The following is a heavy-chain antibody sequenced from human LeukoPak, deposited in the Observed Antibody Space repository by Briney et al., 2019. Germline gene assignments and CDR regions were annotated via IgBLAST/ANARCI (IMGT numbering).Heavy chain of an antibody. CDR2: ITDSGSHT. CDR3: ATDMVAATTKALDY. J-gene: IGHJ4*02. Sequence: PGGSLRLSCAASGFTFNTYAMNWVRQAPGKGLEWVSSITDSGSHTSSADSVKGRFTISRDNAKNSLFLQMDSLRAEDTALYYCATDMVAATTKALDYWGQGALVTVSS. D-gene: IGHD1-26*01. V-gene: IGHV3-21*01. CDR1: GFTFNTYA.